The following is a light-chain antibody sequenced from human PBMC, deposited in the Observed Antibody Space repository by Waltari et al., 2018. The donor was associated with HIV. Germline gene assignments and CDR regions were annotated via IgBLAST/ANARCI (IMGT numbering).Light chain of an antibody. V-gene: IGKV3D-15*03. Sequence: EIVMTPSPATLSVSQGESATLSCRASQSVSSHLAWYQQKPGQAPRLLIYDASIRATGTPARIRGSGSGTDFTLTVSILQSEDFAIYYCQQYHDWYTFGQGTKL. J-gene: IGKJ2*01. CDR1: QSVSSH. CDR2: DAS. CDR3: QQYHDWYT.